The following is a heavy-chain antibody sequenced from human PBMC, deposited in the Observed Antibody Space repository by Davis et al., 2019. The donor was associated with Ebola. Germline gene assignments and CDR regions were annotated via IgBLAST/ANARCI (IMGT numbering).Heavy chain of an antibody. CDR3: ARDRYCSGGSCYLYYYGMDV. D-gene: IGHD2-15*01. CDR1: GFTFSSYS. CDR2: ISSSSSTI. V-gene: IGHV3-48*04. J-gene: IGHJ6*04. Sequence: AGSLRLSCAASGFTFSSYSMNWVRQAPGKGLEWASYISSSSSTIYYADSVKGRFTISRDNAKNSLYLQMNSLRAEDTAVYYCARDRYCSGGSCYLYYYGMDVWGKGTTVTVSS.